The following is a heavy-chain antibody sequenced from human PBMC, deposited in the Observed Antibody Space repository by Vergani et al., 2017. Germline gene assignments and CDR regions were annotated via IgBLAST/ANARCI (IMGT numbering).Heavy chain of an antibody. CDR3: ARLTDYDYVWGSLGY. CDR2: IYPGDSDT. D-gene: IGHD3-16*01. J-gene: IGHJ4*02. CDR1: GYSFTSYW. V-gene: IGHV5-51*01. Sequence: EVQLVQSGAEVKKPGESLKISCKGSGYSFTSYWIGWVRQMPGKGLEWMGIIYPGDSDTRYSPSFQGQVTIPADKSISTAYLQWSSLKASDTAMYYCARLTDYDYVWGSLGYWGQGTLVTVSS.